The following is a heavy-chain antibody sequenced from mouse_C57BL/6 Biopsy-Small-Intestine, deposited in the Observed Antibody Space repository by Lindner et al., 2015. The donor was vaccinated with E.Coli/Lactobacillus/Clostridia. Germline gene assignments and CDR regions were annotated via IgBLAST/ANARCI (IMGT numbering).Heavy chain of an antibody. Sequence: VQLQESGAELVKPGVSVKMSCKASGYTFTTYPIEWMKQSHGKSLEWIGNFHPYNDDTKYNEKFKGKATLTVEKSSSTVYLELRRLTSDDPAVYYCARGGVLIGYFDYWGQGTTLTVSS. V-gene: IGHV1-47*01. D-gene: IGHD2-14*01. CDR3: ARGGVLIGYFDY. CDR2: FHPYNDDT. J-gene: IGHJ2*01. CDR1: GYTFTTYP.